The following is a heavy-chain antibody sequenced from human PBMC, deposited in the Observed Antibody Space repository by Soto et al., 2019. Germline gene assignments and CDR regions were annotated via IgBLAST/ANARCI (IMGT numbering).Heavy chain of an antibody. J-gene: IGHJ4*02. CDR1: GFTFSSYA. V-gene: IGHV3-30-3*01. D-gene: IGHD5-12*01. CDR3: ARGPYSGYDIHAPDY. Sequence: QVQLVESGGGVVQPGRSLRLSCAASGFTFSSYAMHWVRQAPGKGLEWVAVISYDGSNKYYADSVKGRFTISRDNSKNTLYLQMNSLRAEDTAVYYCARGPYSGYDIHAPDYWGQGTLVTVSS. CDR2: ISYDGSNK.